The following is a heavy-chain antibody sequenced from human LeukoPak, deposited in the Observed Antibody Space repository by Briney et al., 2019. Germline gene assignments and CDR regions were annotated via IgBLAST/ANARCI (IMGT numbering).Heavy chain of an antibody. Sequence: TGGSLRLSCAASGFTFSTYGMHWVRQAPGKGLEWLALISYDGSNKYYVDSVKGRFTISRDNSENILYLQMDSLRAEDTAVYYCTPSHYESARHMSLGMDVWGQGTTVTVSS. CDR2: ISYDGSNK. CDR3: TPSHYESARHMSLGMDV. D-gene: IGHD3-22*01. J-gene: IGHJ6*02. CDR1: GFTFSTYG. V-gene: IGHV3-30*03.